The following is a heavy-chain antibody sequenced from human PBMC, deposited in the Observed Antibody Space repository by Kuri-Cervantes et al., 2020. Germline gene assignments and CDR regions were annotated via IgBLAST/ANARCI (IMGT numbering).Heavy chain of an antibody. D-gene: IGHD3-22*01. Sequence: SETLSLTCAVSGGSISSGGYSWSWIRQPPGKGPEWIGYIYHSGSTYYNPSLKSRVTISVDRSKNQFSLKLSSVTAADTAVYYCATAGDDSSGYLRFDPWGQGTLVTVSS. J-gene: IGHJ5*02. V-gene: IGHV4-30-2*01. CDR1: GGSISSGGYS. CDR2: IYHSGST. CDR3: ATAGDDSSGYLRFDP.